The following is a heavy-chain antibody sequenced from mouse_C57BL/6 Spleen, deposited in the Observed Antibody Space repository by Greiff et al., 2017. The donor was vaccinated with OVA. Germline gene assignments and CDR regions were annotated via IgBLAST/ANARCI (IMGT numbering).Heavy chain of an antibody. Sequence: QVHVKQSGAELVRPGTSVKVSRKASGYAFTNYLIEWVKQRPGQGLEWIGVINPGSGGTNYNEKFKGKATLTADKSSSTAYMQLSSLTSEDSAVYFCARSSLRGFAYWGQGTLVTVSA. CDR3: ARSSLRGFAY. CDR1: GYAFTNYL. CDR2: INPGSGGT. J-gene: IGHJ3*01. V-gene: IGHV1-54*01. D-gene: IGHD1-2*01.